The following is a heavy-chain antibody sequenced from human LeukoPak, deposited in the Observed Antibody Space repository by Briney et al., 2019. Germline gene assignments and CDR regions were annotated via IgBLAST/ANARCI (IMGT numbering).Heavy chain of an antibody. D-gene: IGHD1-26*01. Sequence: GGSLRLSCAASTFTFSNYWMSWVRQAPGKGLEWVANIKQDGSEKYYVDSVKGRFTISRDNSKNTVSLQMNSLGAADTALYYCARDRTVGASYWYFDLWGRGTLVTVSS. V-gene: IGHV3-7*01. CDR3: ARDRTVGASYWYFDL. CDR1: TFTFSNYW. CDR2: IKQDGSEK. J-gene: IGHJ2*01.